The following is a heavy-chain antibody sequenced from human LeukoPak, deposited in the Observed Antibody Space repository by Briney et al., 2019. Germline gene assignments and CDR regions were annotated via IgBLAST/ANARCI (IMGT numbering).Heavy chain of an antibody. CDR3: ASSSGYSYGYTIDY. D-gene: IGHD5-18*01. J-gene: IGHJ4*02. V-gene: IGHV4-39*02. Sequence: SETLSLTCSVSGGSINSTSYYWGWIRQPPGKGLEWIGSIFYSGSTYSNPSLKSRVTISVDTSKNYFSLRLNSVTAADTAVYYCASSSGYSYGYTIDYWGQGTLVTVSS. CDR2: IFYSGST. CDR1: GGSINSTSYY.